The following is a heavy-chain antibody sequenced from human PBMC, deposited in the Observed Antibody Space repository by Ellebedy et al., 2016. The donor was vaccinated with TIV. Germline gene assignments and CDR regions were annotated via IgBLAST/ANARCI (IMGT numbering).Heavy chain of an antibody. Sequence: AASVKVSCKASGYTLTSYGTSWVRQAPGQGLEWMGWISGYNGNTNYAQKVQGRVTMTTDTSTSTAYMELRSLRSDDTAVYYCARAEEFGRYYYGLDVWGQGTTVTVSS. CDR2: ISGYNGNT. D-gene: IGHD3-10*01. V-gene: IGHV1-18*04. J-gene: IGHJ6*02. CDR1: GYTLTSYG. CDR3: ARAEEFGRYYYGLDV.